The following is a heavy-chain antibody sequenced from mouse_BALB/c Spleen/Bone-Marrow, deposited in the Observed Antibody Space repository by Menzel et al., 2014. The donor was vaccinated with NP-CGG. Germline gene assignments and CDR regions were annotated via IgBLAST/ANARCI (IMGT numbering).Heavy chain of an antibody. V-gene: IGHV5-9-4*01. Sequence: EVKLVESGGGLVKPGGSLKLSCAASGFTFGSYAMSWVRQSPEKRLEWVAEISSGGSYTYYPDTVTGRFTISRDNAKNTLYLEMSSLRSEDAAMYYCAGDHYGYYTMDYWGQGTSVTVSS. D-gene: IGHD1-2*01. CDR1: GFTFGSYA. CDR2: ISSGGSYT. CDR3: AGDHYGYYTMDY. J-gene: IGHJ4*01.